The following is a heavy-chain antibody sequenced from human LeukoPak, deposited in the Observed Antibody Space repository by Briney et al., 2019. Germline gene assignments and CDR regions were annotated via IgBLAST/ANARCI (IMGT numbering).Heavy chain of an antibody. J-gene: IGHJ4*02. CDR2: IIPIFGIA. V-gene: IGHV1-69*04. CDR1: GGTFSSYA. Sequence: ASVKVSCKASGGTFSSYAISWVRQAPGQGLEWMGRIIPIFGIANYAQKFQGRVTITADKSTSTAYMELSSLRSEDTAVYYCARGSCSGGSCYPALAYYFDYGGQGTLVTVSS. CDR3: ARGSCSGGSCYPALAYYFDY. D-gene: IGHD2-15*01.